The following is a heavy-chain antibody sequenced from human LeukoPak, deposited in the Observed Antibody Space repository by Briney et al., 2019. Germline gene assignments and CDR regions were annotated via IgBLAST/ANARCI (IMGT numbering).Heavy chain of an antibody. V-gene: IGHV4-34*01. J-gene: IGHJ4*02. CDR1: GITFSSYS. D-gene: IGHD1-1*01. CDR3: ASITTGTGTTYGY. CDR2: INHSGST. Sequence: GSLRLSCAASGITFSSYSMNWIRQPPGKGLEWIGEINHSGSTNYNPSLKSRVTISVDTSKNQFSLKLSSVTAADTAVYYCASITTGTGTTYGYWGQGTLVTVSS.